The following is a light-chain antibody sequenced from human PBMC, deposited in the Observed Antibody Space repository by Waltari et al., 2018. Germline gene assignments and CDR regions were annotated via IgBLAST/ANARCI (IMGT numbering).Light chain of an antibody. Sequence: QSSLTQPASVSGSPGQSITISCTGTSSAIGDYNYVSWYQQYPGIAPKLIISDVSLRPSGVPDRFSGSKYGNTTSLTISELQADDEADYYCSSFTTSSTLVVFGGGTKLTVL. CDR3: SSFTTSSTLVV. CDR1: SSAIGDYNY. CDR2: DVS. V-gene: IGLV2-14*01. J-gene: IGLJ2*01.